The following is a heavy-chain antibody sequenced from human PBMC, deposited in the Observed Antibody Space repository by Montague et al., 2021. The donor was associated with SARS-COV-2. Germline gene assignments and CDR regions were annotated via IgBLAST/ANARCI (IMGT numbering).Heavy chain of an antibody. CDR3: ASAPRYSFGFWAY. CDR2: INHSGYT. V-gene: IGHV4-34*01. J-gene: IGHJ4*02. CDR1: GXSSSNYY. D-gene: IGHD5-12*01. Sequence: SETLSLTCAVYGXSSSNYYWSWIRQSPGKGLEWVGEINHSGYTDYNPSLESRLTISLDSSKKQLSLKMTSVTAADTAIYYCASAPRYSFGFWAYWGQGTLVSVSS.